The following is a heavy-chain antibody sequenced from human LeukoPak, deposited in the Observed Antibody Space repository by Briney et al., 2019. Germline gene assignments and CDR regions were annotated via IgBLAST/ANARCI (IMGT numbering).Heavy chain of an antibody. J-gene: IGHJ5*02. V-gene: IGHV4-61*02. Sequence: PSETLSLTCTVSGGSISSGSYYWSWIRQPGGKGLEWIGRIYTSGSTNYNPSLKSRVTISVATSTNQFSLKLSSVTAADTAVYYCARSAGYSSSWYDFAYGGWFDPWGQGTLVTVSS. CDR1: GGSISSGSYY. D-gene: IGHD6-13*01. CDR2: IYTSGST. CDR3: ARSAGYSSSWYDFAYGGWFDP.